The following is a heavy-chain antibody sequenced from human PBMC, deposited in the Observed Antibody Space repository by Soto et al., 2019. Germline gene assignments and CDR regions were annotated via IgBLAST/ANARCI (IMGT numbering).Heavy chain of an antibody. V-gene: IGHV3-23*01. CDR3: AKGGLVVILDYYFDY. Sequence: GVSLRLSCAACGFTFSSYAMSWVRQAPGKGLEWVSAISGSGGSTYYADSVKGRFTISRDNSKNTLYLQMNSLRAEDTAVYYCAKGGLVVILDYYFDYWGQGTLVTVSS. J-gene: IGHJ4*02. D-gene: IGHD2-21*01. CDR1: GFTFSSYA. CDR2: ISGSGGST.